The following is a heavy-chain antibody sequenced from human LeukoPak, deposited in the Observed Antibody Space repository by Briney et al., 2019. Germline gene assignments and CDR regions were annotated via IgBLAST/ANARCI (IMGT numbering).Heavy chain of an antibody. CDR2: ISSSSSYI. V-gene: IGHV3-21*01. CDR3: ARGLGEGYPDS. CDR1: GFTFSSYS. Sequence: GGSLRLSCAASGFTFSSYSMNWVRQAPGKGLEWVSSISSSSSYIYYADSVKGRFTISRDNAKNSLYLQMNSLRAEDTAVYYCARGLGEGYPDSWGQGTLVIVSS. J-gene: IGHJ4*02. D-gene: IGHD5-24*01.